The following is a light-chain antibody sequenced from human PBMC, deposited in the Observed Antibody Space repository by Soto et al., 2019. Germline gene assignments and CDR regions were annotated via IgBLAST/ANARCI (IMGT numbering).Light chain of an antibody. CDR3: QQYDSSTWT. CDR1: QSVSSSY. Sequence: EIVLTQSPGTLSLSPGERATLSCRASQSVSSSYLAWYQQKPGQAPRLLIYGASSRATGIPDRFSGSGSGTDFTLTISRLEPEDFAVYYCQQYDSSTWTFGQGTKGGYQ. CDR2: GAS. V-gene: IGKV3-20*01. J-gene: IGKJ1*01.